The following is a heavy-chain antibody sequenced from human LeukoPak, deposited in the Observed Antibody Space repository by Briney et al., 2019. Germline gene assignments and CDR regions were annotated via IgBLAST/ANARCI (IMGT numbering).Heavy chain of an antibody. J-gene: IGHJ4*02. CDR3: ARGEQSIAAAV. CDR2: MNPNSGNT. CDR1: GDTFSSYV. Sequence: ASVKVSCKASGDTFSSYVISWVRQATGQGLEWMGWMNPNSGNTGYAQKFQGRVTMTRNTSISTAYMELSSLRSEDTAVYYCARGEQSIAAAVWGQGTLVTVSS. D-gene: IGHD6-13*01. V-gene: IGHV1-8*02.